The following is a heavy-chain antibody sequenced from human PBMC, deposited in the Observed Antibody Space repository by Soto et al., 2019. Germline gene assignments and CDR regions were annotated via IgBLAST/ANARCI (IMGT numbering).Heavy chain of an antibody. J-gene: IGHJ6*02. D-gene: IGHD1-26*01. CDR3: ARIYSGTYRLDV. Sequence: PGESLKISCQASGYSFTSHWIAWVRQMPGKGLEWMGIMYPGESDTRYSPSFQGQVTISADKSISTAYLQWSSLKASDTAMYYCARIYSGTYRLDVWGQGTTVTVAS. CDR1: GYSFTSHW. CDR2: MYPGESDT. V-gene: IGHV5-51*01.